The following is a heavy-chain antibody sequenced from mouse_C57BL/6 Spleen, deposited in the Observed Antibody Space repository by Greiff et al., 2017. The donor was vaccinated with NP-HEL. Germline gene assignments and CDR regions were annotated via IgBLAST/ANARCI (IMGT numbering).Heavy chain of an antibody. V-gene: IGHV1-64*01. J-gene: IGHJ3*01. CDR1: GYTFTSYW. D-gene: IGHD3-2*02. CDR3: AREGLYSSGRAWFAY. Sequence: VQLQQSGAELVKPGASVKLSCKASGYTFTSYWMHWVKQRPGQGLEWIGMIHPNSGSTNYNEKFKSKATLTVDKSSSTAYMQLSSLTSEDSAVYYCAREGLYSSGRAWFAYWGQGTLVTVSA. CDR2: IHPNSGST.